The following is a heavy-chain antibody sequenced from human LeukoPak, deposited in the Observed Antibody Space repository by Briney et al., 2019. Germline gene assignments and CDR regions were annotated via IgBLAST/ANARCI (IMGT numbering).Heavy chain of an antibody. V-gene: IGHV3-30*02. D-gene: IGHD2-15*01. CDR1: GFTFSSYG. J-gene: IGHJ3*02. CDR2: IWYGGSNK. CDR3: AKGGMYSRAAAAAFDI. Sequence: GGSLRLSCAASGFTFSSYGMHWVRQAPGKGLEWVAVIWYGGSNKYYADSVKGRFTISRDNSKNTLYLQMNSLRAEDTAVYYCAKGGMYSRAAAAAFDIWGQGTMVTVSS.